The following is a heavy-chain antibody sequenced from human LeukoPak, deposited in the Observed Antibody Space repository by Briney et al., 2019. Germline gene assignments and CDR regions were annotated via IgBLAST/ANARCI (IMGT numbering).Heavy chain of an antibody. CDR3: AREGVVAADKTFDY. J-gene: IGHJ4*02. Sequence: KTGGSLRLSCAAFGFTFSVYSMNWVRQAPGKGLEWVSSISRSSSYIYYADSVKGRFTISRDNAKNSLYLQMNSLRAEDTAVYYCAREGVVAADKTFDYWGQGTLVTVSS. D-gene: IGHD2-15*01. CDR1: GFTFSVYS. V-gene: IGHV3-21*04. CDR2: ISRSSSYI.